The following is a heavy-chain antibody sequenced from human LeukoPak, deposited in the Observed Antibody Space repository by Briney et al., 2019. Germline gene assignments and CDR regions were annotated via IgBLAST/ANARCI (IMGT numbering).Heavy chain of an antibody. D-gene: IGHD3-10*01. V-gene: IGHV3-20*04. CDR3: AKALGGSGNYYFDY. J-gene: IGHJ4*02. Sequence: PAESLRLSCAASGFTFDDYGMSWVRQAPGKGLEWVSGINWNGGSTGYADSVKGRFTISRDNAKNTLYLQMNSLRAEDTAVYYCAKALGGSGNYYFDYWGQGTLVTVSA. CDR1: GFTFDDYG. CDR2: INWNGGST.